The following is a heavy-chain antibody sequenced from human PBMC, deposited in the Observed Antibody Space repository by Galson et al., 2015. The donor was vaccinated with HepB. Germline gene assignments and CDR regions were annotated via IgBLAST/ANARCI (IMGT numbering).Heavy chain of an antibody. Sequence: LRLSCAASGFTVSSNYMSWVRQAPGKGLEWVSVIYSGGSTYYADSVKGRFTISRDNSKNTLYLQMNSLRAEDTAVYYCARSMGDYFHWYFDLWGRGTLVTVSS. CDR1: GFTVSSNY. D-gene: IGHD2/OR15-2a*01. CDR2: IYSGGST. J-gene: IGHJ2*01. V-gene: IGHV3-66*01. CDR3: ARSMGDYFHWYFDL.